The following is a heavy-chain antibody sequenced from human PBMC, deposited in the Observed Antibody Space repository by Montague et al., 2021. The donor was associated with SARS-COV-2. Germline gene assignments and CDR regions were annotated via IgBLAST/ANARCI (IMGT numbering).Heavy chain of an antibody. D-gene: IGHD4-17*01. Sequence: SETLSLTCNVSGGSMNLYYWTWVRQPAGKGLEWIGRFYPSGSTNFNPYLQSRVSMSVDMSKNQFSLILTSVTAADTAIYYCARGRGRDYGDSFDYWGQGTLVTVSS. CDR2: FYPSGST. CDR1: GGSMNLYY. V-gene: IGHV4-4*07. J-gene: IGHJ4*02. CDR3: ARGRGRDYGDSFDY.